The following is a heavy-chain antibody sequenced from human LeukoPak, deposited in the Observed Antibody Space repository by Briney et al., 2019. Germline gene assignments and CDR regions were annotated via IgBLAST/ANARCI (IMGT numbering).Heavy chain of an antibody. V-gene: IGHV4-59*12. D-gene: IGHD2/OR15-2a*01. CDR2: IYSSGST. Sequence: SETLSLTCNVSGGSIRGYYWSWIRQPPGKGLEWIGYIYSSGSTNYNPSLKSRVTMSVDTSKNQFSLKLSSVTAADTAVYYCARRRHVIFDYWGQGTLVTVSS. CDR3: ARRRHVIFDY. J-gene: IGHJ4*02. CDR1: GGSIRGYY.